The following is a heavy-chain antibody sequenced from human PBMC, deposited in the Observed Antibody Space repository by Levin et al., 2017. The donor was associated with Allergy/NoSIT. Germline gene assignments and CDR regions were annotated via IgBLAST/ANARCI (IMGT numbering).Heavy chain of an antibody. CDR1: GFTFSSYG. CDR2: IWYDGSNK. J-gene: IGHJ4*02. D-gene: IGHD6-13*01. CDR3: ARSEFLYSSPLDY. V-gene: IGHV3-33*01. Sequence: GESLKISCAASGFTFSSYGMHWVRQAPGKGLEWVAVIWYDGSNKYYADSVKGRFTISRDNSKNTLYLQMNSLRAEDTAVYYCARSEFLYSSPLDYWGQGTLVTVSS.